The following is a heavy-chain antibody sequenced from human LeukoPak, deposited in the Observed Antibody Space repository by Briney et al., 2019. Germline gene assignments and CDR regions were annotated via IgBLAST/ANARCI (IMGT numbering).Heavy chain of an antibody. V-gene: IGHV1-3*01. CDR3: ARAAVADSPFDY. CDR2: INAGNGNT. D-gene: IGHD6-19*01. J-gene: IGHJ4*02. Sequence: ASVKVSCKASGYTFTSYAMHWVRQAPGQRLEWMGWINAGNGNTKYSQKFQGRVTITRDTSASTAYMELSSLRSEDTAVYYCARAAVADSPFDYWGQGTPVTVSS. CDR1: GYTFTSYA.